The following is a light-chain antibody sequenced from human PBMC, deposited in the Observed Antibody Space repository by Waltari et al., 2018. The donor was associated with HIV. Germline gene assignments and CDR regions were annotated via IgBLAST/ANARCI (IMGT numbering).Light chain of an antibody. CDR3: QQSYSSPLT. V-gene: IGKV1-39*01. Sequence: DIQMTQSPFSLSASVGDSVTILCRASQTVTSKVNWYQQKPGEAPKVLIYDASALHGGVPSRFRGGGSGTDFTLIITSLQPDDFATYFCQQSYSSPLTFGPGTKVYIK. CDR1: QTVTSK. CDR2: DAS. J-gene: IGKJ3*01.